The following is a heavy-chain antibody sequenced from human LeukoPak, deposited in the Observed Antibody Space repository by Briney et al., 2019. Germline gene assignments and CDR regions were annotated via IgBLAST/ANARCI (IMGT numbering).Heavy chain of an antibody. V-gene: IGHV3-21*04. CDR2: ISSSSIYI. CDR1: AFTFHDYA. D-gene: IGHD2-15*01. Sequence: GGSLRLSCAASAFTFHDYAMHWVRQAPGRGLEWVSTISSSSIYIYYADSVKGRVTISRDNAKKSVYLQMNSLRAEDTAVYYCARGTVHLEGRNDYWGQGTLVTVSS. J-gene: IGHJ4*02. CDR3: ARGTVHLEGRNDY.